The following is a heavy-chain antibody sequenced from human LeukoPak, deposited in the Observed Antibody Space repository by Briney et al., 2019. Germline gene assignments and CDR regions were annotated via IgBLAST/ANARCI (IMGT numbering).Heavy chain of an antibody. CDR1: GGSVRSGSYY. J-gene: IGHJ5*02. CDR3: ARVGNWFDP. Sequence: SETLSLTCTVSGGSVRSGSYYWSWIRHPPGKGLEWIGYIDYSGSTNYNPSLKSRVTISVDTSKNQFSLKLSSVTAADTAVYYCARVGNWFDPWGQGTLVTVFS. CDR2: IDYSGST. D-gene: IGHD3-16*01. V-gene: IGHV4-61*01.